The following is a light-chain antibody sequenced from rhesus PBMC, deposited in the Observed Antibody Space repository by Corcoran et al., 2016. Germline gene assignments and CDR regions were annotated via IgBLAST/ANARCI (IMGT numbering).Light chain of an antibody. J-gene: IGKJ4*01. CDR1: QGISSW. V-gene: IGKV1-19*01. Sequence: DIQMTQSPSSLSASVGDKVTITCHASQGISSWLAWYQQKPRKDPKPLIYYPSNLQNWVPSRFSGSGSETDYTLTISSLQPEEFATYYSQQYDDLPLTFGGGTKVELK. CDR3: QQYDDLPLT. CDR2: YPS.